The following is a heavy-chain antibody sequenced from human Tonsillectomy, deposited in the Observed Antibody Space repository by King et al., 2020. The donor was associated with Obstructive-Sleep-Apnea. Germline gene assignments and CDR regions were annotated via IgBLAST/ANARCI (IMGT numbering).Heavy chain of an antibody. Sequence: ITLKESGPTLVKPTQTLTLTCTFSGFSLSTSGVGVGWIRQAPGKALEWLALIYCDDDACYSPSLKSRLTITKDTPENQVILTMTNMDPVGTAKYYCAHRGSGGPSGFDYWGQGTLVTVSS. CDR3: AHRGSGGPSGFDY. V-gene: IGHV2-5*02. D-gene: IGHD6-19*01. CDR2: IYCDDDA. J-gene: IGHJ4*02. CDR1: GFSLSTSGVG.